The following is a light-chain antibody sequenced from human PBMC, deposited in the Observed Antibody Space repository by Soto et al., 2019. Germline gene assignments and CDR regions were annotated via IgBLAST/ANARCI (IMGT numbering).Light chain of an antibody. Sequence: DIQMTQSPSSLSASVGDRVTITCRASQTIGSSLNWYQHKPGKAPKLLIYAASSLQSGFSSRFSGSGSGTDFTLTITSLQPEDFATYYCQQSDHSPMYTFGQGTDLEIK. CDR3: QQSDHSPMYT. J-gene: IGKJ2*01. V-gene: IGKV1-39*01. CDR2: AAS. CDR1: QTIGSS.